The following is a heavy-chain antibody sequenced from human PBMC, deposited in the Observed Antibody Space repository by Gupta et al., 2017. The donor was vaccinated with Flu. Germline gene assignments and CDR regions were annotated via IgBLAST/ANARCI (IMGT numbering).Heavy chain of an antibody. CDR3: ARAHYGSGTVDY. Sequence: QVQLQQWGAGLLKPSETLSLTCAVYGGSFSGYYWSWIRQPPGKGLEWIGEINHSGSTNYNPSLKSRVTRSVDTSKNQFSLKLSSVTAADTAVYYCARAHYGSGTVDYWGQGTRVTVSS. V-gene: IGHV4-34*01. CDR1: GGSFSGYY. CDR2: INHSGST. J-gene: IGHJ4*02. D-gene: IGHD3-10*01.